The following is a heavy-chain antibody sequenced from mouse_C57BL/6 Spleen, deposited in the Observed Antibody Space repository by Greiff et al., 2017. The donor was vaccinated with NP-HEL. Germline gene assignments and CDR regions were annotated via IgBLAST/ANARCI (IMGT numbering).Heavy chain of an antibody. Sequence: EVQLQQSGGGLVKPGGSLKLSCAASGFTFSDYGMHWVRQAPEKGLEWVAYISSGSSTIYYADTVKGRFTISRDNAKNTLFLQMTSLRSEDTAMYYCARHGYSAMDYWGQGTSVTVSS. CDR3: ARHGYSAMDY. CDR2: ISSGSSTI. V-gene: IGHV5-17*01. CDR1: GFTFSDYG. J-gene: IGHJ4*01.